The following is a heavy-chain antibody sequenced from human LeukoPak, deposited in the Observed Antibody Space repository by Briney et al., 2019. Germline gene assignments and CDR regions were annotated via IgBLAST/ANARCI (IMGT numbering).Heavy chain of an antibody. D-gene: IGHD2-2*02. J-gene: IGHJ3*02. V-gene: IGHV4-38-2*02. CDR3: ARGYCASTNCYNAFDI. CDR1: DYSINSGYY. Sequence: SETLSLTCTVSDYSINSGYYWGWVRQPPGEGLEWIATLYHSGSTYSNPSLWSRVTISLETSKNQFSLKLTSVTAADTAMYYCARGYCASTNCYNAFDIWGQGTMVDVSA. CDR2: LYHSGST.